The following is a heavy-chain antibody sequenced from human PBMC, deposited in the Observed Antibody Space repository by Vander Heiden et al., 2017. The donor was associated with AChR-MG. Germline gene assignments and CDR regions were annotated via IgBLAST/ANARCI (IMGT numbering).Heavy chain of an antibody. Sequence: QLQLQESGPGLVKPSETLSLTCTVSGGSISSSSYYWGWIRHPPGKGLEWIGSIYYSGSTYYNPSLKSRVTISVDTSKNQFSLKLSSVTAADTAVYYCARHASDYDFWSGYYTGLGYYYYGMDVWGQGTTVTVSS. J-gene: IGHJ6*02. V-gene: IGHV4-39*01. CDR1: GGSISSSSYY. CDR3: ARHASDYDFWSGYYTGLGYYYYGMDV. D-gene: IGHD3-3*01. CDR2: IYYSGST.